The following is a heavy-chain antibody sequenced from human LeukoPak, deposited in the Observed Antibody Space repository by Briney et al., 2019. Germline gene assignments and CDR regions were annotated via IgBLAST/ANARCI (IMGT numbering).Heavy chain of an antibody. V-gene: IGHV1-18*01. D-gene: IGHD2-2*01. J-gene: IGHJ4*02. CDR3: ARVVVGESVVPIAGYFDY. Sequence: GASVKVSCKASGYTFTNYAISWVRQAPGQGLEWMGWISAYNTSTNYAQNLQGRVTMTTDTSTSTAYMELRSLRSDDTAVYYCARVVVGESVVPIAGYFDYWGQGTLVIVSS. CDR1: GYTFTNYA. CDR2: ISAYNTST.